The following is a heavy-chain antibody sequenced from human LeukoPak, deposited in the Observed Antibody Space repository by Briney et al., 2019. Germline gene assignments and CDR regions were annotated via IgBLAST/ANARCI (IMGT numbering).Heavy chain of an antibody. CDR2: ISAYNGNT. D-gene: IGHD3-10*01. CDR3: ARDPLNVGSYGSGSYYS. CDR1: GYTFTNYG. V-gene: IGHV1-18*01. J-gene: IGHJ4*02. Sequence: ASVKVSCKASGYTFTNYGISWVRQAPGQGLEWMGWISAYNGNTNYAQKLQGRVTMTTDTSTTTAYMELRSLRSDDTAVYFCARDPLNVGSYGSGSYYSWGQGTLVTVSS.